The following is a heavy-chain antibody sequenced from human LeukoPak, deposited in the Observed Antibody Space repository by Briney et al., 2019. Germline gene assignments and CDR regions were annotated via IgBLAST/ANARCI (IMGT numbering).Heavy chain of an antibody. J-gene: IGHJ4*02. CDR1: GFTFSSYA. Sequence: GGSLRLSCAASGFTFSSYAMSWVRQAPGKGLEWVSTINNGGGSTYYADSVKGRFTISRDNSKNTLYLQMNSLRAEDTAIYYCAKDRAVYSNYFDHWGQGTLVTVSS. CDR3: AKDRAVYSNYFDH. V-gene: IGHV3-23*01. D-gene: IGHD4-11*01. CDR2: INNGGGST.